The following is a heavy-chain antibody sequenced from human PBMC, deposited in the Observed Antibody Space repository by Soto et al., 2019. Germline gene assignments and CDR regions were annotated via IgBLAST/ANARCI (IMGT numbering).Heavy chain of an antibody. J-gene: IGHJ6*02. Sequence: PSETLSLTCTVSGGSISSYYWSWIRQPPGKGLEWIGYIYYSGTTNYNPSLKSRVTISVDTPKNQFSLNLSSVTAAATAVYYCARDARGFGEVVMDVWGRVTTVTVSS. CDR2: IYYSGTT. CDR1: GGSISSYY. CDR3: ARDARGFGEVVMDV. D-gene: IGHD3-10*01. V-gene: IGHV4-59*01.